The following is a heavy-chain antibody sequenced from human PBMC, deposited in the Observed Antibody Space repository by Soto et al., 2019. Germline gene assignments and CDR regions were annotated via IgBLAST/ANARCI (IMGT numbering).Heavy chain of an antibody. CDR3: ARGHALRFLEWLQKFRSIYYFDY. D-gene: IGHD3-3*01. J-gene: IGHJ4*02. V-gene: IGHV1-8*01. Sequence: QVQLVQSGAEVKKPGASVKVSCKASGYTFTSYDINWVRQATGQVLEWMGWMNPNSGNTGYAQKFQGRVTMTRNTSISTAYMELSSLRSEDTAVYYCARGHALRFLEWLQKFRSIYYFDYWGQGTLVTVSS. CDR2: MNPNSGNT. CDR1: GYTFTSYD.